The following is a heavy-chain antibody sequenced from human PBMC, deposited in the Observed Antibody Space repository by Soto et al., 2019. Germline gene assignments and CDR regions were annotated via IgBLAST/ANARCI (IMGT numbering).Heavy chain of an antibody. D-gene: IGHD2-2*01. CDR2: INAGDGNT. Sequence: QVQLVQPGAEVKKPGASVKVSCKTSGYTFTNYAIHWVRQAPGQRLEWMGWINAGDGNTKYSQKFQGRVTITRDTSASTAYMELSSLRSDDAAVYYCARSGSCTSTSCYGGFDIWGQGTMVTVSS. CDR1: GYTFTNYA. J-gene: IGHJ3*02. V-gene: IGHV1-3*01. CDR3: ARSGSCTSTSCYGGFDI.